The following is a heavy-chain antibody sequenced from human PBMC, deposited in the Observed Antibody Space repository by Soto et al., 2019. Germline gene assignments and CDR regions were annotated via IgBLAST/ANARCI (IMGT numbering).Heavy chain of an antibody. CDR1: GGSFSGYY. D-gene: IGHD2-15*01. V-gene: IGHV4-34*01. CDR3: ARESTRDIVGVVAATYPIAYFDY. CDR2: INHSGST. J-gene: IGHJ4*02. Sequence: SETLSLTCAVYGGSFSGYYWSWIRQPPGKGLEWIGEINHSGSTNYNPSLKSRVTISVDTSKNQFSLKLSSVTAADTAVYYCARESTRDIVGVVAATYPIAYFDYWGQGTLVTVSS.